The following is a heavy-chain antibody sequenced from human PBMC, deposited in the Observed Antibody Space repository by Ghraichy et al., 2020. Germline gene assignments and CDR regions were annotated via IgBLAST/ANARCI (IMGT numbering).Heavy chain of an antibody. J-gene: IGHJ3*02. CDR1: GFTFNSYW. CDR3: ARGFSSGWRYAFEI. Sequence: GGSLRLSCAASGFTFNSYWMNWVRQAPGKGLEWVANIKEDGSEKYYMTSVKGRFTISRDNAKNSLYLQINSLRAEDTALYYCARGFSSGWRYAFEIWGQGTMVTVSA. D-gene: IGHD6-19*01. V-gene: IGHV3-7*01. CDR2: IKEDGSEK.